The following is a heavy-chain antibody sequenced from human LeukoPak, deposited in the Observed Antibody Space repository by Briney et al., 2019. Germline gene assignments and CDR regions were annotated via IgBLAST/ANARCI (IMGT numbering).Heavy chain of an antibody. CDR3: ARVVHCSGGSCYGYYYYYYMDV. CDR1: GFTFSDYY. CDR2: ISSSGSTI. V-gene: IGHV3-11*04. J-gene: IGHJ6*03. D-gene: IGHD2-15*01. Sequence: GGSLGLSCAASGFTFSDYYISWIRQAPGKGLEWVSYISSSGSTIYYADSVKGRFTISRDNAKNSLYLQMNSLRAEDTAVYYCARVVHCSGGSCYGYYYYYYMDVWGKGTTVTVSS.